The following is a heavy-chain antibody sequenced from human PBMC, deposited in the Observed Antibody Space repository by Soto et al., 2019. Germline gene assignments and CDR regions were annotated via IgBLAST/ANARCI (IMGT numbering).Heavy chain of an antibody. V-gene: IGHV1-69*01. CDR1: GGTFSSYA. CDR2: IIPIFGTA. Sequence: QVQLVQSGAEVKKPGSSVKVSCKASGGTFSSYAISWVRQAPGQGLEWMGGIIPIFGTANYAQKFQGRVTITADESTSTAYMELSSLRSEDTAVYYCAGGYCSSTSRYKHYYYYGMDVWGQGTTVTVSS. CDR3: AGGYCSSTSRYKHYYYYGMDV. J-gene: IGHJ6*02. D-gene: IGHD2-2*01.